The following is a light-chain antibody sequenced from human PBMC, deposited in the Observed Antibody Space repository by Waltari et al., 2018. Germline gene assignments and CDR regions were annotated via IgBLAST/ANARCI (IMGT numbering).Light chain of an antibody. J-gene: IGLJ3*02. CDR3: CSYAPSSTVWV. V-gene: IGLV2-23*01. CDR2: EGS. Sequence: QSALTQPASVSGSPGQSITISCTGTSSDVGSYNLVSWYQQHPGKAPKLMIYEGSKRPPGVSHRVSGSKSGHTASLTISGLQADDEADYYCCSYAPSSTVWVFGGGTKLTVL. CDR1: SSDVGSYNL.